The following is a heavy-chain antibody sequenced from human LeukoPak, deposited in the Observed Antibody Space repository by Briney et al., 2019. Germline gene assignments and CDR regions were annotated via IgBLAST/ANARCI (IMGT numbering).Heavy chain of an antibody. D-gene: IGHD5-18*01. CDR2: IRSDGRSV. CDR1: GFTFSSYW. CDR3: ATNTAVLDY. Sequence: GRSLRLSCAGSGFTFSSYWMHWVRQAPGKGLVWVSRIRSDGRSVAYADSVRGRFTISRDNAKNTLYLQMNSLRVEDTAVYFCATNTAVLDYWGQGTLVTVSS. J-gene: IGHJ4*02. V-gene: IGHV3-74*01.